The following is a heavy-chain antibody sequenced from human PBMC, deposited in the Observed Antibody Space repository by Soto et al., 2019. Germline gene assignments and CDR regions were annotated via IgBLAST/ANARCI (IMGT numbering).Heavy chain of an antibody. D-gene: IGHD3-22*01. V-gene: IGHV3-48*02. Sequence: GGSLRLSCAASGFTFSSYSMNWVRQAPGKGLEWVSYISSSSSTIYYADSVKGRFTISRDNAKNSLYLQMNSLRDEDTAVYYCARDQSSGFDYYYYGMDVWGQGTTVTVSS. CDR2: ISSSSSTI. J-gene: IGHJ6*02. CDR3: ARDQSSGFDYYYYGMDV. CDR1: GFTFSSYS.